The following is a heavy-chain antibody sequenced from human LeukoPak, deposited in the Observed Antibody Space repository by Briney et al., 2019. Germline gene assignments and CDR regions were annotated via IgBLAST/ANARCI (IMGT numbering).Heavy chain of an antibody. J-gene: IGHJ4*02. Sequence: GGSLRLSCTASGFAFDEHGMSWVRQVPGKGQEWVSGINWSGGSTGYADPLRGRFTISRDNAKNSLYLQMDSLRAEDTALYYCARAPITSPFYFDYWGQGTLVTVSS. D-gene: IGHD2-2*01. CDR2: INWSGGST. CDR3: ARAPITSPFYFDY. V-gene: IGHV3-20*04. CDR1: GFAFDEHG.